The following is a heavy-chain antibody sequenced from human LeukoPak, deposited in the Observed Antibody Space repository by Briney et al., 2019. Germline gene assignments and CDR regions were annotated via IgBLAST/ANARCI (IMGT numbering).Heavy chain of an antibody. Sequence: SETLSLTCTVSGGSISSYYWSWIRQPPGKGLEWIGYIYYSGSTNYNPSLKSRVTISVDTSKNQFSLKLSSVTAADTAVYYCARGYYYYGMDVWGQGTTVSVSS. CDR1: GGSISSYY. V-gene: IGHV4-59*01. CDR2: IYYSGST. CDR3: ARGYYYYGMDV. J-gene: IGHJ6*02.